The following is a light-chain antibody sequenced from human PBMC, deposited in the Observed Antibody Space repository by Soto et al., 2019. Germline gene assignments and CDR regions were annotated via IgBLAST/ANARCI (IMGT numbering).Light chain of an antibody. CDR1: QSVSNN. J-gene: IGKJ4*01. CDR2: GAS. Sequence: IVLPQSPGTLSLSPGERATLSCMASQSVSNNYLAWYQQKPGQAPRLLIYGASTRATGIPASFSGSGSGTEFTLTISSLQSEDFAVYSCQQYNNWPLTFGGGTKVDIK. CDR3: QQYNNWPLT. V-gene: IGKV3-15*01.